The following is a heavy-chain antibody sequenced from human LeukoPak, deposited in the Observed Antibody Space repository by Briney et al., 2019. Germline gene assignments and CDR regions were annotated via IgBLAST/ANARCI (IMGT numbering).Heavy chain of an antibody. CDR1: GFTFDDYA. CDR3: ARERGDPGAFDI. D-gene: IGHD4-17*01. Sequence: GRSLRLSCAASGFTFDDYAMHWVRQAPGKGLEWVAFIRDDGSNKYYADSVKGRFAISRDNSKNTLYLQMGSLRAEDMAVYYCARERGDPGAFDIWGQGTMVTVSS. CDR2: IRDDGSNK. V-gene: IGHV3-30*09. J-gene: IGHJ3*02.